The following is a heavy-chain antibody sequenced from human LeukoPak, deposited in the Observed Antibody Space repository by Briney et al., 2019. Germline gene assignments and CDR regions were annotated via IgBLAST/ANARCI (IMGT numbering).Heavy chain of an antibody. V-gene: IGHV3-53*01. CDR2: IFGGGPT. CDR3: ILATIGRSLDY. Sequence: GGCLRLSCAASGFTVSSIYMSWVRQAPGKGLEWVSVIFGGGPTHYADSVKGRFTISRDNSKNTLYLQMNSLRVEDTAVYYCILATIGRSLDYWGQGTLVTVSP. D-gene: IGHD5-12*01. CDR1: GFTVSSIY. J-gene: IGHJ4*02.